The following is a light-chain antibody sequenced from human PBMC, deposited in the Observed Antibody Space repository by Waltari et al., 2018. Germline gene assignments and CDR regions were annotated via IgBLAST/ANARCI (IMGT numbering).Light chain of an antibody. CDR1: QGIHNY. V-gene: IGKV1-9*01. CDR3: QQLNSYQWT. Sequence: IQLTQSPSSLSASVGDRVTITCRASQGIHNYLAGYQQKPGKAPKRLIYAASTVQSGVPSRFSSSGSGTDCTLTISSLQPEYFASYYGQQLNSYQWTFGQGTKVEVK. J-gene: IGKJ1*01. CDR2: AAS.